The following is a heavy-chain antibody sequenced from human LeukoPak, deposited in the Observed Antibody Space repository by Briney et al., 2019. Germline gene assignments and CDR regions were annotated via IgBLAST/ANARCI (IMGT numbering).Heavy chain of an antibody. CDR2: IIPILGIA. CDR3: ARGDGYNYWLDP. D-gene: IGHD5-24*01. V-gene: IGHV1-69*04. CDR1: GGTFSSYA. J-gene: IGHJ5*02. Sequence: ASVKVSCKASGGTFSSYAISWVRQAPGQGLEWRGRIIPILGIANYAQKFQGRVTVTADKSTSTAYMELSGLRSEDTAVYYCARGDGYNYWLDPWGQGTLVTVSS.